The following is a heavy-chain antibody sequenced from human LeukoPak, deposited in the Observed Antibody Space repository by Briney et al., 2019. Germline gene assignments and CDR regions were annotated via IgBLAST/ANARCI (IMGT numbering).Heavy chain of an antibody. Sequence: VKVSCKASGGTFSSYAISWVRQAPGQGLEWMGGIIPIFGTANYAQKFQGRVTITADESTSTAYMELSSLRSEDTAVYYCAKDQRWESPHYLDSWGQGTLVTVSS. D-gene: IGHD1-26*01. CDR2: IIPIFGTA. V-gene: IGHV1-69*13. CDR3: AKDQRWESPHYLDS. J-gene: IGHJ4*02. CDR1: GGTFSSYA.